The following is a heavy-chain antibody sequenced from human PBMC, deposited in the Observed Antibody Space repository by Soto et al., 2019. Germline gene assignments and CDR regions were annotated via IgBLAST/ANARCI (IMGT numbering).Heavy chain of an antibody. Sequence: VQLVESGGGVVQPGRSLRLSCAASGFTFNRYAFHWVRQAPGKGLEWVSAISGGVDSTFYADSVKGRFTISRDNSKNIQYLQMNNLRAEDTAIYYCAVGRVAATPYHYYSGMDVWGQGTTVTVSS. CDR2: ISGGVDST. CDR1: GFTFNRYA. V-gene: IGHV3-23*04. J-gene: IGHJ6*02. D-gene: IGHD6-13*01. CDR3: AVGRVAATPYHYYSGMDV.